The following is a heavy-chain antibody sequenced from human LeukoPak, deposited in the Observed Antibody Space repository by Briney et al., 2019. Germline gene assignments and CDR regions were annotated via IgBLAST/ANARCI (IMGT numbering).Heavy chain of an antibody. D-gene: IGHD5-12*01. V-gene: IGHV3-7*01. J-gene: IGHJ3*02. CDR3: ARDLDIVATGAAFDI. CDR2: IKQDGSEK. CDR1: GFTFSSYW. Sequence: GGSLRLSCAASGFTFSSYWMSWVRQAPGKGLEWVANIKQDGSEKYYVDSVKGRFTISRDNAENSLYLQMNSLRAEDTAVYYCARDLDIVATGAAFDIWGQGTMVTVSS.